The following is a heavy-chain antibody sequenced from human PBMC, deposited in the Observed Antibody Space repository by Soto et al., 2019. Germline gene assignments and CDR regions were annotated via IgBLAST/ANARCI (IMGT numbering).Heavy chain of an antibody. CDR3: ARDYSSSWYGAENYYGMDV. J-gene: IGHJ6*02. Sequence: SQPLSLTCAISGDSVSSNSAAWNWIRQSPSRGLEWLGRTYYRSKWYNDYAVSVKSRITINPDTSKNQFSLQLNSVTPEDTAVYYCARDYSSSWYGAENYYGMDVWGQGTTVTVSS. CDR1: GDSVSSNSAA. V-gene: IGHV6-1*01. CDR2: TYYRSKWYN. D-gene: IGHD6-13*01.